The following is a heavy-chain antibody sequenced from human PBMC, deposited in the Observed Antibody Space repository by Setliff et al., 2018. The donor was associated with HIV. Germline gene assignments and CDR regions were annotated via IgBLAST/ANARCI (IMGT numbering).Heavy chain of an antibody. V-gene: IGHV4-34*01. CDR2: ISHTGST. Sequence: SETLSLTCAIYGGSFTGYYWSWIRQPPGKGLEWIGQISHTGSTNYNPSLKGRVTISLDTSKNQFSLKLGSVTAADTAVYYCAREQWLRYFDDWGQGALVTVSS. J-gene: IGHJ4*02. D-gene: IGHD5-12*01. CDR3: AREQWLRYFDD. CDR1: GGSFTGYY.